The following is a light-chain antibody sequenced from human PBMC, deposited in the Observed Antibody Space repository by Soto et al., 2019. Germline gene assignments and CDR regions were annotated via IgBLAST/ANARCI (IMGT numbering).Light chain of an antibody. Sequence: DIQMTQSPSSLSASVGDTVTITSWASQSVSTWLAWYQQKPGKAPKLLIYDASKLESGVPSRFGGSECWTEFTFTITGLQAVDALTYYCEPYNSYSPTFGQGTMVE. CDR1: QSVSTW. CDR2: DAS. V-gene: IGKV1-5*01. CDR3: EPYNSYSPT. J-gene: IGKJ1*01.